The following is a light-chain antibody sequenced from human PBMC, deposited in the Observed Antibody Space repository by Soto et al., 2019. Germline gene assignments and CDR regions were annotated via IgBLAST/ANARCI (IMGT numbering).Light chain of an antibody. J-gene: IGKJ1*01. Sequence: DIQMTQSPSTLSASVGDRVTITCRASQSISSWLAWYQQKPGKAPKLLIYDAYSLESGVPSRFSGSGSGTEFNLTISSLQPDDFATYYCQQYNSYSWTFGQGTKVEIK. V-gene: IGKV1-5*01. CDR2: DAY. CDR1: QSISSW. CDR3: QQYNSYSWT.